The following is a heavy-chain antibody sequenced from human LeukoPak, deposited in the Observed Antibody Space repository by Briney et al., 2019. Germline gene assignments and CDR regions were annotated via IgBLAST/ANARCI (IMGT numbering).Heavy chain of an antibody. CDR3: ATSGIAVAGPLPL. CDR1: GFTFSSYS. CDR2: ISSSSSYI. V-gene: IGHV3-21*01. J-gene: IGHJ4*02. D-gene: IGHD6-19*01. Sequence: GGSLRLSCAASGFTFSSYSVNWVRQAPGKGLEWVSSISSSSSYIYYADSVKGRFTISRDNAKNSLYLQMNSLRAEDTAVYYCATSGIAVAGPLPLWGQGTLVTVSS.